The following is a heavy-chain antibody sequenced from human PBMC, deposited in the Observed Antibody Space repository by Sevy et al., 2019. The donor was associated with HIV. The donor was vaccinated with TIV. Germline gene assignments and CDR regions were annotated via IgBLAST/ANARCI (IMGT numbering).Heavy chain of an antibody. CDR1: GFSVSRNH. CDR2: IYSDGTT. D-gene: IGHD6-19*01. CDR3: ARRLSSDWYFDF. J-gene: IGHJ4*02. V-gene: IGHV3-53*01. Sequence: GGSLRLSCAASGFSVSRNHINWVRQAPGKGQEWISVIYSDGTTQYADTVKGRFTISRDTSNNTVYLQVSSLRADDTAVYYGARRLSSDWYFDFWGQGTLVTVSS.